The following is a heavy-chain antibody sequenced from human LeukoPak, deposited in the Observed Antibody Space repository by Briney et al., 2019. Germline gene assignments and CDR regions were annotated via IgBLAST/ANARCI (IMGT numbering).Heavy chain of an antibody. Sequence: GGSLRLSCAASGFTFSSYSMNWVGQAPGKGLEWVSSISSSSSYIYYADSVKGRFTISRDNAKNSLYLQMNSLRAEDTAVYYCARAYVDDAFDIWGQGTMVTVSS. V-gene: IGHV3-21*01. CDR1: GFTFSSYS. D-gene: IGHD3-16*01. J-gene: IGHJ3*02. CDR3: ARAYVDDAFDI. CDR2: ISSSSSYI.